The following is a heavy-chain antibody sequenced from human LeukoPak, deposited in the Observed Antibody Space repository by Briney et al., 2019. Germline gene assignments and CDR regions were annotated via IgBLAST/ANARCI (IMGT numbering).Heavy chain of an antibody. Sequence: ASVTVSCKASGYTFTNYGITWVRQAPGQGLDWMGWISGYNGNTNYAPKVQGRVTMTTDTYTSTAYMELRSLRSDDTAVYYCARDEAWGYCSEASCYAGLGNNWLDPWGQGTLVTVSS. CDR2: ISGYNGNT. D-gene: IGHD2-15*01. J-gene: IGHJ5*02. CDR1: GYTFTNYG. V-gene: IGHV1-18*01. CDR3: ARDEAWGYCSEASCYAGLGNNWLDP.